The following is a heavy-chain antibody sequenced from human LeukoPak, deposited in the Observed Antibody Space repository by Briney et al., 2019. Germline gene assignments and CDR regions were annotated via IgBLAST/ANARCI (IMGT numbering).Heavy chain of an antibody. CDR2: ISYDGSNK. V-gene: IGHV3-30*18. J-gene: IGHJ4*02. CDR3: AKDSFDY. CDR1: GFTFSSYG. Sequence: PGGSLRLSCAASGFTFSSYGMHWVRQAPGKGLEWVAVISYDGSNKYYADSVKGRFTISRDNSKNTLYLQMNSLRAGDTAVYYCAKDSFDYWGQGTLVTVSS.